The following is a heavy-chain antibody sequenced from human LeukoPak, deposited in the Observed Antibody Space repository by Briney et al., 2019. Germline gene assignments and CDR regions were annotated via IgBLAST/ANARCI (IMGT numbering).Heavy chain of an antibody. CDR3: ARDVYDYGDYTIEY. J-gene: IGHJ4*02. Sequence: SETLSLTCTISGGSINSYFLSWIRQPAGKGLEWIGRIYSSGSTNYNSSLKSRVSMSVDTSKNQFSLRLSSVTAADTAVYYCARDVYDYGDYTIEYWGQGTLVTVSS. CDR2: IYSSGST. CDR1: GGSINSYF. V-gene: IGHV4-4*07. D-gene: IGHD4-17*01.